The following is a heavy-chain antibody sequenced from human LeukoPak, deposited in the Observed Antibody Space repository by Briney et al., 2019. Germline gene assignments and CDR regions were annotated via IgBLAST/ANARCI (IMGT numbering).Heavy chain of an antibody. CDR1: GYTFTGYY. V-gene: IGHV1-2*02. D-gene: IGHD3-10*01. J-gene: IGHJ4*02. Sequence: GASVKVSCKASGYTFTGYYMHWVRQAPGQGLEWMGWINPNSGGTNYAQKFQGRVTMTRDTSISTAYMELSRLRSDDTAVYYCARDRVRGVISPFAYWGRGTLVTVSS. CDR2: INPNSGGT. CDR3: ARDRVRGVISPFAY.